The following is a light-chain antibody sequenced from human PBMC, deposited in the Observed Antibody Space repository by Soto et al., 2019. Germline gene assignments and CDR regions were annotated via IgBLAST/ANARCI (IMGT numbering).Light chain of an antibody. Sequence: EIQMTQAASTLSASLGDRVTITCRASQTITRRMAWYQQKPGKAPKLLIYDASTLESGVPSRFSGSGSGTEFTLTISSLQPDDFATYYCQHYNSYSEAFGQGTKVDI. V-gene: IGKV1-5*01. J-gene: IGKJ1*01. CDR2: DAS. CDR1: QTITRR. CDR3: QHYNSYSEA.